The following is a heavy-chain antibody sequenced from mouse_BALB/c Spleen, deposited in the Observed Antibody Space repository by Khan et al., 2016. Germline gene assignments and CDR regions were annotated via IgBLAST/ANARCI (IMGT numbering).Heavy chain of an antibody. V-gene: IGHV1S127*01. CDR3: ARWSSYFDY. CDR1: GYTFTTYW. J-gene: IGHJ2*01. Sequence: QVQLQQSGPELVRPGTSVKMSCKASGYTFTTYWIHWVKQRPGQGLEWIGMVDPSSGERRFIQKFDDKATLNVDRSSNTAYMQLSSLTSEDSAVYYCARWSSYFDYWGQGSTLTVSS. CDR2: VDPSSGER.